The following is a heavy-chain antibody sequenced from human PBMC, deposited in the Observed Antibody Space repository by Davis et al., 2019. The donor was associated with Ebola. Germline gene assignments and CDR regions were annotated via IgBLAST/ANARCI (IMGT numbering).Heavy chain of an antibody. CDR1: GFTFSDYY. J-gene: IGHJ6*02. V-gene: IGHV3-72*01. CDR2: IRNKASSYST. Sequence: PGGSLRLSCAASGFTFSDYYMDWVRQAPGMGLEWVGRIRNKASSYSTEYAASVKDRFIISKDDSKDSLYLQMNSLKTEDTAVYYCARDRINGDYGVDVWGQGTTVTVSS. CDR3: ARDRINGDYGVDV. D-gene: IGHD2-8*01.